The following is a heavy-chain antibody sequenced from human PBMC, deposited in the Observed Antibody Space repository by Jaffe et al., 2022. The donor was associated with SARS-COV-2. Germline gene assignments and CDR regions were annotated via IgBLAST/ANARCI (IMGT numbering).Heavy chain of an antibody. J-gene: IGHJ4*02. CDR3: AKDLWGMATANYYFDY. CDR1: GFTFSSYA. V-gene: IGHV3-23*01. CDR2: ISGSGGST. Sequence: EVQLLESGGGLVQPGGSLRLSCAASGFTFSSYAMSWVRQAPGKGLEWVSAISGSGGSTYYADSVKGRFTISRDNSKNTLYLQMNSLRAEDTAVYYCAKDLWGMATANYYFDYWGQGTLVTVSS. D-gene: IGHD3-16*01.